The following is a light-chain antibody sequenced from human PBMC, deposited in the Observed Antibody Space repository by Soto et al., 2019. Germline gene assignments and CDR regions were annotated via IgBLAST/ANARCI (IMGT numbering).Light chain of an antibody. CDR1: QSVSSK. J-gene: IGKJ1*01. Sequence: EIVLTQSPGTLSVSPGERATLSCRASQSVSSKLAWYQQKPGQAPRHLFYGASTGATGIPARFSGSGSETEFTLSICSLQSEDFAVYYCQQYNNWPGTFGQGTKVEIK. CDR2: GAS. V-gene: IGKV3-15*01. CDR3: QQYNNWPGT.